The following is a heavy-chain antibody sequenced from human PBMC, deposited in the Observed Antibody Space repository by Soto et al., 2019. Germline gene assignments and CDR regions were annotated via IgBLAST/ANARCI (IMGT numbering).Heavy chain of an antibody. J-gene: IGHJ4*02. V-gene: IGHV1-69*12. CDR1: GGTSSSYA. CDR3: ARAAMPHRSGWYY. D-gene: IGHD6-19*01. CDR2: TIPEFARA. Sequence: QVQLVQSGAEVKKPGASVKVSCKAPGGTSSSYAIIWVLQARGQGLEWMGETIPEFARADYAQQFQGRVTITADEATSTAYMESSSMTSEDTAVYYCARAAMPHRSGWYYWGQGTLVTVSS.